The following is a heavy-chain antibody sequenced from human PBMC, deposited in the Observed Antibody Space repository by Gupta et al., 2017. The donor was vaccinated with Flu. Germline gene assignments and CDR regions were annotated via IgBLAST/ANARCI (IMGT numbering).Heavy chain of an antibody. V-gene: IGHV4-34*01. CDR2: VNHSGRT. J-gene: IGHJ5*02. CDR3: ARVALVGYGSNWFDP. D-gene: IGHD2-15*01. Sequence: RQPPGKGLEWSGEVNHSGRTNYNPSLESRVTISIDTSKNEFSLKLNSLTAADTAVYYCARVALVGYGSNWFDPWGQGTLVTVSS.